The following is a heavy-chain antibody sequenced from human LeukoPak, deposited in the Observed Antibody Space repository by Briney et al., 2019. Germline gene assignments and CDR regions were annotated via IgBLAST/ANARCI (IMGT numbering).Heavy chain of an antibody. CDR2: IYYSGST. V-gene: IGHV4-59*01. Sequence: SSETLSLTCTVSGGSISSYYWSWVRQPPGKALEWIGYIYYSGSTNHSPSLKSRVTISVDMSKNQFSLKLSSVTAADTAVYYCARAKGNSNYPYYYMDVWGKGTTVTVSS. J-gene: IGHJ6*03. CDR3: ARAKGNSNYPYYYMDV. D-gene: IGHD4-11*01. CDR1: GGSISSYY.